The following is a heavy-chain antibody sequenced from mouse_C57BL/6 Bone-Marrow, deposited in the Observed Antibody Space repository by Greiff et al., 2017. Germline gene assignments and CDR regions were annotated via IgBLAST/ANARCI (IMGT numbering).Heavy chain of an antibody. CDR2: IYPRSGNP. D-gene: IGHD1-1*02. V-gene: IGHV1-81*01. CDR1: GYTFTSYG. J-gene: IGHJ2*01. Sequence: VQLQQSGAELARPGASVQLSCTASGYTFTSYGLSWVKQRTGQGLEWIGEIYPRSGNPYYHEKFKGKATLTAAKSSSTAYMELRSLTSEDSAVYFCARVGGYLDYWGQGTTRTVSS. CDR3: ARVGGYLDY.